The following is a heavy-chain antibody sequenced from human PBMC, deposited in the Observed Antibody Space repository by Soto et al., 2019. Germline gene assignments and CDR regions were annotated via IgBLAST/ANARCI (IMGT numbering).Heavy chain of an antibody. CDR1: GFVFSDYG. CDR3: AKEGPGGGRHFYYAMDV. V-gene: IGHV3-30*18. J-gene: IGHJ6*02. CDR2: ITNDGNNE. D-gene: IGHD1-26*01. Sequence: QMNLVESGGGVVQPGRSLRLSCAASGFVFSDYGMHWVRQAPGKGLEWVALITNDGNNEYYRESVKGRFSFSRGRSTNTVDLLMNSLRPEDTGVYYCAKEGPGGGRHFYYAMDVWGQGTTVTVSS.